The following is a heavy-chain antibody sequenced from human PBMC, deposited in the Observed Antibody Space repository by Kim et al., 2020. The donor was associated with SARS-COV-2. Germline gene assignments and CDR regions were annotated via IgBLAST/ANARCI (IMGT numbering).Heavy chain of an antibody. Sequence: NTNNNPAHRRRSTISVDTSKNKFSLKLDSVTAADTAVYYCASLAAGYGIDVWGQGTTVTVSS. J-gene: IGHJ6*02. D-gene: IGHD6-13*01. CDR3: ASLAAGYGIDV. CDR2: NT. V-gene: IGHV4-59*01.